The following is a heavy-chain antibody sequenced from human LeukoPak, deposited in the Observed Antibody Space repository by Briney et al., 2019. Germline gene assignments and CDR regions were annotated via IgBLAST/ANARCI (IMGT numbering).Heavy chain of an antibody. CDR1: GGTFSSYA. CDR3: ARGSDYGGTYGTTRYYYGMDV. D-gene: IGHD4-23*01. Sequence: GASVKFSCKASGGTFSSYAISWVRQAPGQGLEWMGRIIPILGIANYAQKLQGRVPIPADKSTSTAYMELSSLRSEDTAVYSCARGSDYGGTYGTTRYYYGMDVWGQGTTVTVSS. V-gene: IGHV1-69*04. J-gene: IGHJ6*02. CDR2: IIPILGIA.